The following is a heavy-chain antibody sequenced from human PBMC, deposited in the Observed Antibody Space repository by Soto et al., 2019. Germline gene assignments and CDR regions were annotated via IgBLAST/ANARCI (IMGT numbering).Heavy chain of an antibody. V-gene: IGHV1-18*01. CDR3: ARIAPSGRDHDFDF. D-gene: IGHD6-13*01. Sequence: QVQLVQSEGEVKKPGASVKISCRASGYTFTSYAINWVRQAPGQGLEWMGWISAHSGNTNYAQKVQYRYTITTGTSTSTAYMDLTRLRSDDTATYYGARIAPSGRDHDFDFWGQGTLVTVSS. CDR2: ISAHSGNT. J-gene: IGHJ4*02. CDR1: GYTFTSYA.